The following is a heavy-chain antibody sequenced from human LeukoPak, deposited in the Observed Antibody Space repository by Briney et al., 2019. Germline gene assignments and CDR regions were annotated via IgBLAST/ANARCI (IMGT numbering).Heavy chain of an antibody. CDR1: GFTFSSYG. Sequence: PGGTLRLSCAASGFTFSSYGMSWVRQAPGKGLEWVSAISGSGGSTYYADSVKGRFTISRDNSKNTLYLHMNSLRAEDTAVYYCAKNTISGGHYQYYMDVWGKGTTVTVSS. D-gene: IGHD3-16*02. J-gene: IGHJ6*03. V-gene: IGHV3-23*01. CDR3: AKNTISGGHYQYYMDV. CDR2: ISGSGGST.